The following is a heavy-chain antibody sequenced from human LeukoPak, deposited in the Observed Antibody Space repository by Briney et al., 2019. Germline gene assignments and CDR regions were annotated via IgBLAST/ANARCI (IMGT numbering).Heavy chain of an antibody. D-gene: IGHD3-10*01. CDR2: IWSDGSNE. CDR3: ARGPMVRGVIYYFDY. Sequence: GGSLRLSCAASGFTFRNYAMHWVRQAPGKGLEWVAVIWSDGSNEYYADSVKGRFTISRDNSKNTLYLQMNSLRAEDTAVYYCARGPMVRGVIYYFDYWGQGTLVTVSS. CDR1: GFTFRNYA. J-gene: IGHJ4*02. V-gene: IGHV3-33*01.